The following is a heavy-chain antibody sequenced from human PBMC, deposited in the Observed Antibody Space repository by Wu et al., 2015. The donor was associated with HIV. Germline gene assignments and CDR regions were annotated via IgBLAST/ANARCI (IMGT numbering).Heavy chain of an antibody. CDR2: IIPMFRKA. CDR1: GVTFSSSG. D-gene: IGHD3-10*02. CDR3: ARNVPLLGQT. Sequence: QVQLVQSGAEVKKPGSSVKVSCKAPGVTFSSSGISWVRQAPGQGLEWLGGIIPMFRKAKYAQTYKGRLNIVADESSTTVFMELRRLTSADTAFYFCARNVPLLGQTWGRGTLVTVSS. J-gene: IGHJ4*02. V-gene: IGHV1-69*12.